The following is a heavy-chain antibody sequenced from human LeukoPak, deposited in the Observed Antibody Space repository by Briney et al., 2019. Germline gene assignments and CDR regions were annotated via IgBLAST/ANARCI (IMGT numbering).Heavy chain of an antibody. D-gene: IGHD3-9*01. CDR3: ARHSRTYYDVLTGPYGGSFDY. CDR2: VYYSGHT. V-gene: IGHV4-39*01. J-gene: IGHJ4*02. CDR1: GGTISSSSHY. Sequence: PSETLSLTCTVSGGTISSSSHYWGWIRQPPGKGLEWIGSVYYSGHTYYNPSLKSRVTISVDTSKNEFSLKLSSVTAADTAVYYCARHSRTYYDVLTGPYGGSFDYWGQRTLVTVSS.